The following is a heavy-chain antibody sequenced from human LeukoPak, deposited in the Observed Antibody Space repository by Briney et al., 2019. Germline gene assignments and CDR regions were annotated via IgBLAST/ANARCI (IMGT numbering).Heavy chain of an antibody. CDR3: AKGGEQRTFRCGMDS. CDR2: VSNDGGIK. Sequence: GGSPRLSCAASGFTFSAYYMHWVRQAPGKGLEWVALVSNDGGIKYYGASVRGRFTISRDNPENTLYLQMNSLRADYTAVYYCAKGGEQRTFRCGMDSWGQGTLVTVSS. D-gene: IGHD1/OR15-1a*01. CDR1: GFTFSAYY. J-gene: IGHJ4*02. V-gene: IGHV3-30*18.